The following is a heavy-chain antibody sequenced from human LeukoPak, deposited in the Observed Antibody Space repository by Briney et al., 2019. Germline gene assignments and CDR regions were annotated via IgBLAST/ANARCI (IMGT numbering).Heavy chain of an antibody. D-gene: IGHD3-10*01. Sequence: GGSLRLSCAASGFTFSSYAMLWVRRAPGKALEGVSAISGSGGSTYYADSVKGRCTISRENAKNTLYLQMNSRRAEDTAVYYCAKDIYGSGSYDFDYWGQGTLVTVSS. CDR2: ISGSGGST. J-gene: IGHJ4*02. CDR3: AKDIYGSGSYDFDY. V-gene: IGHV3-23*01. CDR1: GFTFSSYA.